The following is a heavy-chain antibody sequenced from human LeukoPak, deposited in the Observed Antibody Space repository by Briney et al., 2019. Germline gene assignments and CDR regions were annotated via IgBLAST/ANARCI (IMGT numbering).Heavy chain of an antibody. CDR2: IHYSGST. D-gene: IGHD2-2*01. Sequence: SETLSLTCTVSGGSIGSYYWSWVRQPPGKGLEWIGYIHYSGSTNYNPSLKSRVTTSIDTSKNQFSLKVTSVTAADAAVYYCARDGCSSTSCYPGFDPWGQGTLVTVSS. J-gene: IGHJ5*02. CDR1: GGSIGSYY. CDR3: ARDGCSSTSCYPGFDP. V-gene: IGHV4-59*01.